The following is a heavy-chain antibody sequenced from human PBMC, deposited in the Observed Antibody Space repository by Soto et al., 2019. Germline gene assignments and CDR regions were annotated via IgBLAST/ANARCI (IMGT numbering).Heavy chain of an antibody. Sequence: SGGSLRLSCAASGFTFSSYGMHWVRQAPGKGLEWVAVISYDGSNKYYADSVKGRFTISRDNSKNTLYLQMNSLRAEDTAVYYCARASERTDAFDIWGQGTMVTVSS. D-gene: IGHD1-1*01. CDR3: ARASERTDAFDI. V-gene: IGHV3-30*03. CDR2: ISYDGSNK. CDR1: GFTFSSYG. J-gene: IGHJ3*02.